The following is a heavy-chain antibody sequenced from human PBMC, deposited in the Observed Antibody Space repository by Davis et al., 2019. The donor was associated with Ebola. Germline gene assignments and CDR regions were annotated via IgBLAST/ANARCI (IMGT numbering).Heavy chain of an antibody. J-gene: IGHJ6*03. CDR1: GFTFSSYA. CDR3: AKGVSGYYKDYYYYMDV. CDR2: ISYDGSNK. D-gene: IGHD3-3*01. V-gene: IGHV3-30-3*01. Sequence: PGGSLRLSCAASGFTFSSYAMHWVRQAPGKGLEWVAVISYDGSNKYYADSVKGRFTISRDNSKNTLYLQMNSLRAEDTAVYYCAKGVSGYYKDYYYYMDVWGKGTTVTVSS.